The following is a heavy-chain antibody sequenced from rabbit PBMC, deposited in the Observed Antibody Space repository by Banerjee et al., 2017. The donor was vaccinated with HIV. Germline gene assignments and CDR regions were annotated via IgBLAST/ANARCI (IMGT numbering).Heavy chain of an antibody. J-gene: IGHJ4*01. V-gene: IGHV1S45*01. CDR3: ARDLAGVIGWNFNL. CDR2: INTSSGNT. Sequence: QEQLEESGGDLVKPEGSLTLTCTASGFSFSNRYHMCWVRQAPGKGLEWIACINTSSGNTVYASWAKGRFTISSDNAQNTVYLQLNSLTAADTATYLCARDLAGVIGWNFNLWGPGTLVTVS. D-gene: IGHD4-1*01. CDR1: GFSFSNRYH.